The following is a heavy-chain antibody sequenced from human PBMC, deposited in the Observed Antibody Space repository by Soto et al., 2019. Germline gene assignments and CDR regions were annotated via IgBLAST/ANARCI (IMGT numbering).Heavy chain of an antibody. CDR2: INWNGKTS. Sequence: VKLAESGGGLVEPGRSLRLSCVASGFPFDDFAMHWVRQAPGKGLAWVSGINWNGKTSGYADAVRGRFLVSRDNAKNTLYLQMNSLRVEDTAIYFCARDISGWSPGEFPVPLDFWGQGTLVTVSS. J-gene: IGHJ4*02. CDR3: ARDISGWSPGEFPVPLDF. CDR1: GFPFDDFA. V-gene: IGHV3-9*01. D-gene: IGHD3-10*01.